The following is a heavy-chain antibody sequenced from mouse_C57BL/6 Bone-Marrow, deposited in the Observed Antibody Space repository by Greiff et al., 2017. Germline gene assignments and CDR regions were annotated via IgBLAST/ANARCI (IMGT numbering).Heavy chain of an antibody. Sequence: VKLQESGSDLRSPGSSVKLSCKDFDSEVFPIAYMSWVRQKPGHGFEWIGGRLPSIGRTIYGEKFVDKATLDADTLSNTAYLELSSLTAEDSASYYCAMRGYNHYLDYWGQGTTLTVSS. CDR3: AMRGYNHYLDY. V-gene: IGHV15-2*01. J-gene: IGHJ2*01. CDR2: RLPSIGRT. D-gene: IGHD1-3*01. CDR1: DSEVFPIAY.